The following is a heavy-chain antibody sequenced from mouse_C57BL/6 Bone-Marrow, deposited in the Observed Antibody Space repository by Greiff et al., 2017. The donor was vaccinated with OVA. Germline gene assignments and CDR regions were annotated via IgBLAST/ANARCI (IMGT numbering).Heavy chain of an antibody. J-gene: IGHJ3*01. CDR3: AREVYYVAWFAY. V-gene: IGHV1-66*01. D-gene: IGHD2-1*01. CDR2: IYPGSGNT. CDR1: GYSFTSYY. Sequence: QVQLQQSGPELVKPGASVKISCKASGYSFTSYYIHWVKQRPGQGLEWIGWIYPGSGNTKYNEKFKGKATLTADTSSSTAYMQLSSLTSEDSAVYYCAREVYYVAWFAYWGQGTLVTVSA.